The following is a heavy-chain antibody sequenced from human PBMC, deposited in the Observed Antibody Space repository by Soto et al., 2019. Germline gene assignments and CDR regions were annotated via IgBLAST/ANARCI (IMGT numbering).Heavy chain of an antibody. V-gene: IGHV4-39*01. CDR2: IYYSGST. D-gene: IGHD5-12*01. Sequence: SETLSLTCTVSGSSISSSSYYWGWIRQPPGKGLEWIGSIYYSGSTYYNPSLKSRVTISVDTSKNQFSLKLSSVTAADTAVYYCARGLRKWLRSRLDYWGQGTLVTVSS. CDR1: GSSISSSSYY. J-gene: IGHJ4*02. CDR3: ARGLRKWLRSRLDY.